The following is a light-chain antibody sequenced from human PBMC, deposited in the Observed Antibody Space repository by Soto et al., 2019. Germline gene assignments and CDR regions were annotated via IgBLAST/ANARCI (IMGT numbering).Light chain of an antibody. CDR2: DAS. J-gene: IGKJ5*01. V-gene: IGKV3-11*01. Sequence: ETVLTQSPATLSLCPGESATLSCRASQSVSTYLAWYQQKPGQAPRLLIYDASNRVTGIPARFSGGGSGTDFTLTISSLEPEDCAIYYCQQRQYWPPITFGQGTRLENK. CDR3: QQRQYWPPIT. CDR1: QSVSTY.